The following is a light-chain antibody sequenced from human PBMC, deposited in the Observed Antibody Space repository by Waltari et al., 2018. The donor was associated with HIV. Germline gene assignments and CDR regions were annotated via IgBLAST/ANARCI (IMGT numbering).Light chain of an antibody. V-gene: IGLV1-44*01. CDR3: AVWDDSLRSVL. Sequence: QSVLTQPPSASGTPGQRVNISCSGGSPNIGSNPVTWYRQSPGEAPKLLIYTNIERPSGVPDRFSGSKSGTSASLAISGLQSEDEADFYCAVWDDSLRSVLFGGGTRLTVL. CDR2: TNI. CDR1: SPNIGSNP. J-gene: IGLJ3*02.